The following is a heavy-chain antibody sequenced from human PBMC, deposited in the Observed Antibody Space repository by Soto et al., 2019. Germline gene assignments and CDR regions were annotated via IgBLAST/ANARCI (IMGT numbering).Heavy chain of an antibody. J-gene: IGHJ4*02. CDR3: ARAMVRGVIILYFDY. Sequence: SGPTLVNPTQTLTLTCTVSGFSLSTSGVGVGWIRQPPGKALEWLALIYWDDDKRYSPSLKSRLTITKDTSKNQVVLTMTNMDPVDTATYYCARAMVRGVIILYFDYWGQGTLVTVSS. D-gene: IGHD3-10*01. CDR1: GFSLSTSGVG. CDR2: IYWDDDK. V-gene: IGHV2-5*02.